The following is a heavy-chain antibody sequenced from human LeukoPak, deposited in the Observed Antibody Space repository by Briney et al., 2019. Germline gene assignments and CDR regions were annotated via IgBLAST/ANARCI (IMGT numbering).Heavy chain of an antibody. D-gene: IGHD3-10*01. V-gene: IGHV6-1*01. J-gene: IGHJ6*03. CDR2: TYYRSKWYN. CDR1: GDSVSSNSAA. CDR3: ARDLAEIWFGELSPYYYMDV. Sequence: SQTLSLTCAISGDSVSSNSAAWNWIRQSPSRGLEWLGRTYYRSKWYNDYAVSVKSRITISPDTSKNQFSLQLNSVTPEDTAVYYCARDLAEIWFGELSPYYYMDVWGKGTTVTISS.